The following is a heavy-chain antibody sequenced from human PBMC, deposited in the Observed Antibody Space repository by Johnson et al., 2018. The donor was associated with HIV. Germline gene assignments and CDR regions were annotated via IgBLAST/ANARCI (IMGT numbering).Heavy chain of an antibody. CDR3: ASESRWKYAGGDL. CDR2: IGYDGSNK. V-gene: IGHV3-33*01. CDR1: GFTFSSYG. J-gene: IGHJ3*01. Sequence: QVQLVESGGGVVQPGRSLRLSCAASGFTFSSYGMHWVRQAPGKGLEWVAVIGYDGSNKYYADSVKGRFTISRDNSKNTLYLQMNSLRTEDTAVYYCASESRWKYAGGDLWGQGTLVTVSS. D-gene: IGHD1-7*01.